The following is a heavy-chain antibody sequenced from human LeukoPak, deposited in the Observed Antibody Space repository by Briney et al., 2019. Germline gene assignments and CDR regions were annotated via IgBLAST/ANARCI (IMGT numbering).Heavy chain of an antibody. D-gene: IGHD5-24*01. CDR1: GFNFTRNY. Sequence: GGSLRLSCTVSGFNFTRNYMTWVRQAPGKGLEWDSVIYTDGKTYYAESVKGRFSISRDNSKNTLYLQMKSLRAEDTAVYFCARLDREGYYFPYYFDYWGQGTRVSVSS. V-gene: IGHV3-66*01. CDR2: IYTDGKT. CDR3: ARLDREGYYFPYYFDY. J-gene: IGHJ4*02.